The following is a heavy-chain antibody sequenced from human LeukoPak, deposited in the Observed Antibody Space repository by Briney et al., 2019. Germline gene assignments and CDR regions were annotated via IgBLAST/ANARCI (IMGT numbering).Heavy chain of an antibody. CDR3: VRMVSGDS. Sequence: PGGSLRLSCAVSGFTFSNYDMNWVRQAPGKGPEWVTTISASGIHIYYADSAKGRFTISRDNSRNTLELQMNSLRGEDTAVYYCVRMVSGDSWGQETLVTVTS. D-gene: IGHD2-8*01. CDR2: ISASGIHI. J-gene: IGHJ4*02. V-gene: IGHV3-23*01. CDR1: GFTFSNYD.